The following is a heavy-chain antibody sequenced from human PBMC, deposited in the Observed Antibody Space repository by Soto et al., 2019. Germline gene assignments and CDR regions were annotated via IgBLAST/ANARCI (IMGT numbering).Heavy chain of an antibody. CDR2: ISSSSSTI. Sequence: GGSLRLSCAASGFTFSSYSMNWVRQAPGKGLEWVSYISSSSSTIYYADSVKGRFTISRDNAKNSLYLQMNSLRAEDTAVYYSARELYSSSWNDAFDIWGKGTMVTVSS. CDR3: ARELYSSSWNDAFDI. D-gene: IGHD6-13*01. CDR1: GFTFSSYS. J-gene: IGHJ3*02. V-gene: IGHV3-48*01.